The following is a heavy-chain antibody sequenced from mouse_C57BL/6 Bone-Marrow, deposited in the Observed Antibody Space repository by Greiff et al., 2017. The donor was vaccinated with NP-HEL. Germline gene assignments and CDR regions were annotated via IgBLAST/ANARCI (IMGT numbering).Heavy chain of an antibody. Sequence: QVQLQQSGAELVRPGASVKLSCKASGYAFTSYWITWVNQRPGKGLEWIGKIYPGDGDTNYNGKFKGKATLTADKSSSTAYMQLSSLTSEASAVYFGAGPYGSSDVGHWYFDVWGTGTTVTVSS. CDR2: IYPGDGDT. CDR1: GYAFTSYW. V-gene: IGHV1-80*01. CDR3: AGPYGSSDVGHWYFDV. J-gene: IGHJ1*03. D-gene: IGHD1-1*01.